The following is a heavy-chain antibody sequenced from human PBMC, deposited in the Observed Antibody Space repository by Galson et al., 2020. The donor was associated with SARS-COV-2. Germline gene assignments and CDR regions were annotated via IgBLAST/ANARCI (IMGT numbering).Heavy chain of an antibody. Sequence: ASVKVSCKASGYTFTSFAMNWVRQAPGQGLEWMGWINTNTGNPTYAQGFTGRFVFSLDTSVSTAYLQITSLKAEDTAVYYCARDFKPLNRIAVAVRGWGYWGQGTLVTVSS. CDR2: INTNTGNP. CDR1: GYTFTSFA. V-gene: IGHV7-4-1*02. D-gene: IGHD6-19*01. CDR3: ARDFKPLNRIAVAVRGWGY. J-gene: IGHJ4*02.